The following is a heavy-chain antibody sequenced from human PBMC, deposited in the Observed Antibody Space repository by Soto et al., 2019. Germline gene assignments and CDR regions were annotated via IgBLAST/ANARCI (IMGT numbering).Heavy chain of an antibody. CDR2: IYPGDSDT. V-gene: IGHV5-51*01. CDR1: GYSFTSYW. J-gene: IGHJ6*02. CDR3: ARDHSSGWYAPFYYGMDV. D-gene: IGHD6-19*01. Sequence: GESLKISCKGSGYSFTSYWIGWVRHMPGKGLEWMGIIYPGDSDTRYSPSFQGQVTISADKSISTAYLQWSSLKASDTAMYYCARDHSSGWYAPFYYGMDVWGQGTTVTVSS.